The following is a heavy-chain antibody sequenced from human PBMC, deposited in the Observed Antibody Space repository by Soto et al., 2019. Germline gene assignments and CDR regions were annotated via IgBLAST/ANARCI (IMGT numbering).Heavy chain of an antibody. D-gene: IGHD6-6*01. Sequence: ASVKVSCKASGYTFTDYYIHWVRQAPGQGLEWMGWINPNSGGSNYPQKFQGRITMTRDTSISTAYMELSRLRSDDTAVYYCARVYGKTIAARPVWFDPWGQGTLVPVYS. V-gene: IGHV1-2*02. CDR1: GYTFTDYY. CDR2: INPNSGGS. CDR3: ARVYGKTIAARPVWFDP. J-gene: IGHJ5*02.